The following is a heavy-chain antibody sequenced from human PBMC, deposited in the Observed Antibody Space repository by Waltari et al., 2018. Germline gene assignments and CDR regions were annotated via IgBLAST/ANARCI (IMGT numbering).Heavy chain of an antibody. D-gene: IGHD6-19*01. V-gene: IGHV3-23*01. CDR3: TKRAESNGWTGWIFDY. Sequence: EVQLLESGGGLVQPGGSLRLSCAASGSTFSSYAMSWVRQAPGKGLEWGSCISGSGGNTYYADSVKGRLTISRDNSKNTLYLQMNGLRAEDTAVYYCTKRAESNGWTGWIFDYWGQGTLVTVSS. J-gene: IGHJ4*02. CDR1: GSTFSSYA. CDR2: ISGSGGNT.